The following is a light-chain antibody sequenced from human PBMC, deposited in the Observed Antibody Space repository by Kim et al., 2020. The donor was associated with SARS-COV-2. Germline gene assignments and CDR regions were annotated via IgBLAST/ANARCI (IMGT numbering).Light chain of an antibody. Sequence: GQSITISCTGTSSDVGSYNYVSWYQQHPGKAPKLMIYDVSKRPSGVSNRFSGSKSGNTASLTISGLQAEDEANYYCSSYTGSSTLVFGGGTKLTVL. CDR2: DVS. CDR3: SSYTGSSTLV. V-gene: IGLV2-14*03. CDR1: SSDVGSYNY. J-gene: IGLJ3*02.